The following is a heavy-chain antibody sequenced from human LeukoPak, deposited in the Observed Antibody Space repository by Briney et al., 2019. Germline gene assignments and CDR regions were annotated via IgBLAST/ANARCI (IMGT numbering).Heavy chain of an antibody. Sequence: ASVKVSCKASGYTFTSYYMHWVRQAPGQGLEWMGIINPSGGSTSYAQKFQGRVTMTEDTSTDTSYMELSSLRSEDTTVYYCAILRLGGVIFVWGQGTLVTVSS. CDR1: GYTFTSYY. V-gene: IGHV1-46*01. CDR3: AILRLGGVIFV. J-gene: IGHJ4*02. CDR2: INPSGGST. D-gene: IGHD3-16*01.